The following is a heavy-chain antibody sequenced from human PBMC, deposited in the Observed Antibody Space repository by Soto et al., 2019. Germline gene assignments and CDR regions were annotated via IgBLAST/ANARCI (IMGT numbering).Heavy chain of an antibody. V-gene: IGHV3-64D*08. J-gene: IGHJ4*02. Sequence: GGSLRLSCSASGFTFSSYAMHWVRQAPGKGLEYVSAISSNGGSTYYADSVKGRFTISRDNSKNTLYLQMSSLRAEDTAVYYCVKDHEWELPYFDYWGQGTLVTVSS. D-gene: IGHD1-26*01. CDR3: VKDHEWELPYFDY. CDR1: GFTFSSYA. CDR2: ISSNGGST.